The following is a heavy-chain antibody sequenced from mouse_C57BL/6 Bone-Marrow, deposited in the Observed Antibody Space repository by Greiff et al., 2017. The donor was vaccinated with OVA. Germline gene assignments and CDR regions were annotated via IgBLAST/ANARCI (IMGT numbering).Heavy chain of an antibody. D-gene: IGHD2-2*01. V-gene: IGHV5-12*01. Sequence: EVQGVESGGGLVQPGGSLKLSCAASGFTFSDYYMYWVRQTPEKRLEWVAYISNGGGSTYYPDTVKGRFTISRDNAKNTLYLHMSRLKSEDTAMYYCARDVYASYWYFDVWGTGTTVTVSS. CDR2: ISNGGGST. CDR1: GFTFSDYY. J-gene: IGHJ1*03. CDR3: ARDVYASYWYFDV.